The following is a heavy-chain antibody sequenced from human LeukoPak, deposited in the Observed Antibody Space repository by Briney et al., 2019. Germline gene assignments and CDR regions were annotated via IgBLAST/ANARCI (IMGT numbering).Heavy chain of an antibody. CDR1: GFTFSSYS. CDR3: ARDQSRYDYVWGSYRHPDY. J-gene: IGHJ4*02. CDR2: ISSSSSYI. Sequence: GVSLRLSCAASGFTFSSYSMNWVRQAPGKGLEWVSSISSSSSYIYYANSVKGRFTISGDNAKNSLYLQMNSLRAEDTAVYYCARDQSRYDYVWGSYRHPDYWAREPWSPSPQ. D-gene: IGHD3-16*01. V-gene: IGHV3-21*01.